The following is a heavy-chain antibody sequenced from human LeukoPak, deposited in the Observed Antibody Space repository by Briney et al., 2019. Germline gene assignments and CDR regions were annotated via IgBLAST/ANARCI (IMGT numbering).Heavy chain of an antibody. D-gene: IGHD5-18*01. CDR3: TTSPDTAMVNDAFDI. CDR1: GFTFSNAW. J-gene: IGHJ3*02. Sequence: PGGSLRLSCAASGFTFSNAWMSWVRQAPGKGLEWVGRIKSKTDGGTTDYAAPVKGRFTISRDDSKNTLYLQMNSLKTEDTAVYYCTTSPDTAMVNDAFDIWGQGTMVTVSS. CDR2: IKSKTDGGTT. V-gene: IGHV3-15*01.